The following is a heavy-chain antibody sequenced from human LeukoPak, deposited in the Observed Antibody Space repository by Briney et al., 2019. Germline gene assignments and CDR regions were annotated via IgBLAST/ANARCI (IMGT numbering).Heavy chain of an antibody. V-gene: IGHV3-49*03. CDR2: IRSKAYGGTI. CDR3: TRDALGYCSGGSCYRDYYYYGMDV. Sequence: GGSLRLSCTASGFTFGDYAMSWFRQAPGKGLEWEGFIRSKAYGGTIEYAASVKGRFTISRDDSKSIAYLQMNSLKTEDTAVYYCTRDALGYCSGGSCYRDYYYYGMDVWGQGTTVTVSS. D-gene: IGHD2-15*01. J-gene: IGHJ6*02. CDR1: GFTFGDYA.